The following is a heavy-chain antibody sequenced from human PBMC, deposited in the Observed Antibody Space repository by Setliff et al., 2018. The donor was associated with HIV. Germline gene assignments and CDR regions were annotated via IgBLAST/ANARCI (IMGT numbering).Heavy chain of an antibody. CDR1: GFAVESTH. Sequence: LRLSCAVSGFAVESTHMSWVRQVPGKGLEWLSVIYPVPNTHYADSVKGRFTIFRDRRKNTLFLQMNNVRVNDTAIYYCARGDFDLWGRGTLVTVSS. CDR2: IYPVPNT. CDR3: ARGDFDL. V-gene: IGHV3-53*01. D-gene: IGHD2-21*01. J-gene: IGHJ2*01.